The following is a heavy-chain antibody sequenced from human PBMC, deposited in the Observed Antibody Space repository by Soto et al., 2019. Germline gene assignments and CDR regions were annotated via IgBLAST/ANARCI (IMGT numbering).Heavy chain of an antibody. CDR3: ARGYSSGWVDY. Sequence: SXKVSYKASGYTXNSYAMHLVRQAPGQSLEWIGWINAGNCNKKYSQKFQGRVTITRQKSASTAYMEMSRMRSEDTAVYYCARGYSSGWVDYWGQGTLVTVSS. CDR1: GYTXNSYA. J-gene: IGHJ4*02. CDR2: INAGNCNK. V-gene: IGHV1-3*01. D-gene: IGHD6-25*01.